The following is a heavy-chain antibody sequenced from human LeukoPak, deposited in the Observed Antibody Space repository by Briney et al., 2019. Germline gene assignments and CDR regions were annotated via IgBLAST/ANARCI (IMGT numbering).Heavy chain of an antibody. Sequence: PGGSLRLSCAASGFTFSSYWMHWVRQAPGKGLVWVSRINSDGSTTNYADSVKGRFTISRDNAKNTLYLQMNSLRAEDTAVYYCARWTPRDGYNYGGDYWGQGTLVTVSS. CDR3: ARWTPRDGYNYGGDY. V-gene: IGHV3-74*01. CDR2: INSDGSTT. D-gene: IGHD5-24*01. CDR1: GFTFSSYW. J-gene: IGHJ4*02.